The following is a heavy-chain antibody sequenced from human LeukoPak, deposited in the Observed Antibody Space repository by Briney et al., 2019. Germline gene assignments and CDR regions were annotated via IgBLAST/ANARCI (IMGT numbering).Heavy chain of an antibody. CDR2: ISNSGYNT. J-gene: IGHJ4*02. D-gene: IGHD1-26*01. CDR1: GFTVTSCA. CDR3: ARHDGSSFIYYVDH. V-gene: IGHV3-23*01. Sequence: GSLRLSCAASGFTVTSCAMSWVRQAPGKGLEWVSTISNSGYNTWYADSVKGRFTISRDNSQNTLYLQMSSLGAEDTALYYCARHDGSSFIYYVDHWGQGALVTVSS.